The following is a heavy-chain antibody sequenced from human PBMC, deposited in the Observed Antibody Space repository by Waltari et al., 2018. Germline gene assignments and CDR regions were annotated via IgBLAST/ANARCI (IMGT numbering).Heavy chain of an antibody. CDR1: GASITTNRHY. CDR3: ATYIGASLGTAAFDV. Sequence: QLQLQESGPGLVKPSETLSLTCSLSGASITTNRHYWGWIRQPPGQGLEWGGTMSYSGATYSSPSLRSRVTVARDTSKNQLSLKLGSVTAADTAVYYCATYIGASLGTAAFDVWGQGTMVTVSS. V-gene: IGHV4-39*01. CDR2: MSYSGAT. D-gene: IGHD5-12*01. J-gene: IGHJ3*01.